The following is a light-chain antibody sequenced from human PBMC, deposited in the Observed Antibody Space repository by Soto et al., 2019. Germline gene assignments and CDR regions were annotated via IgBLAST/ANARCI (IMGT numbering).Light chain of an antibody. V-gene: IGKV1-27*01. J-gene: IGKJ4*01. CDR2: AAS. Sequence: DVQMTQSPSSLSASVGDTVTITCRASQGIAFYLAWFQQRPGKAPNLLISAASNLQSGVPSRFSGSGSGTDFTLTISSLQPEDVATYYCQKYNSYSLTFGGGTKVEIK. CDR3: QKYNSYSLT. CDR1: QGIAFY.